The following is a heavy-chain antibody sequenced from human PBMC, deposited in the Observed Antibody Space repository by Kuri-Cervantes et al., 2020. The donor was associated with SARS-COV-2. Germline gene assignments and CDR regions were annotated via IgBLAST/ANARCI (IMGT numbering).Heavy chain of an antibody. CDR3: ARSGSGTYFHYFYYYMDV. Sequence: GESLKISCAASGFSFSRSGMHWVRQAPGKGLEWLAVILYDGSDKFYADSVKGRFTVSRDNSKNTLYLQMNSLRAEDTAVHYCARSGSGTYFHYFYYYMDVWGKGTTVTVSS. V-gene: IGHV3-33*01. J-gene: IGHJ6*03. CDR1: GFSFSRSG. D-gene: IGHD3-10*01. CDR2: ILYDGSDK.